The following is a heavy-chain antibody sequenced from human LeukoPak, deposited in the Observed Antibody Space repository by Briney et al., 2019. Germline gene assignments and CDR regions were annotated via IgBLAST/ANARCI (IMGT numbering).Heavy chain of an antibody. J-gene: IGHJ5*02. CDR2: SDSGGST. CDR3: HPDWFDL. V-gene: IGHV3-23*01. Sequence: GGSLRLSCASSGFTFSSYAMSWVRHAPGKGLELVSASDSGGSTYYADSVQGRFTISRDNSKNTLYLQMNSLRTEDTAVYYCHPDWFDLWGQGTMVTVSS. CDR1: GFTFSSYA.